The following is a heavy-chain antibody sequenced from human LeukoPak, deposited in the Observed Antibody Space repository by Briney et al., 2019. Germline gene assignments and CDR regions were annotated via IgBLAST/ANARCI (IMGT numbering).Heavy chain of an antibody. CDR3: ARGYRSHQTFYSYHYFDY. D-gene: IGHD5-18*01. CDR2: INHFGST. CDR1: GFTFSSYG. J-gene: IGHJ4*02. V-gene: IGHV4-34*01. Sequence: PGRSLRLSCAASGFTFSSYGMHWVRQPPGKGLEWIGEINHFGSTNYNPSLKSRVTISGDTSKKQFSLKVTSVTAADTAVYYCARGYRSHQTFYSYHYFDYWAQGTLVTVSS.